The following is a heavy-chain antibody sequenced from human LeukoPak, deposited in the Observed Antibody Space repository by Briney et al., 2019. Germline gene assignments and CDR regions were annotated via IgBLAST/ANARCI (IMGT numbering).Heavy chain of an antibody. CDR3: AREVISHDAFDI. J-gene: IGHJ3*02. V-gene: IGHV4-30-4*01. CDR2: IYYSGST. Sequence: SQTLSPTCTVSGGSISSGDYYWSWIRQPPGKGLEWIGYIYYSGSTYYNPSLKSRVTISVDTSKNQFSLKLSSVTAADTAVYYCAREVISHDAFDIWGQGTMVTVSS. D-gene: IGHD3-22*01. CDR1: GGSISSGDYY.